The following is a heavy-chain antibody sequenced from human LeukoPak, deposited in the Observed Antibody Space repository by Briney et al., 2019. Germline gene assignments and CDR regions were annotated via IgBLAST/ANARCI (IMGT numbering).Heavy chain of an antibody. Sequence: PSETLSLTCTVYGGSFSGYYWTWIRQPPGKGLEWIGEVNHSGSTNYNPSLKSRVTISIDTSKNQFSLKVSSVTAADTAVYYCARHGTRYYYYYMDVWGKGTTVTISS. J-gene: IGHJ6*03. CDR3: ARHGTRYYYYYMDV. CDR1: GGSFSGYY. D-gene: IGHD1-26*01. V-gene: IGHV4-34*01. CDR2: VNHSGST.